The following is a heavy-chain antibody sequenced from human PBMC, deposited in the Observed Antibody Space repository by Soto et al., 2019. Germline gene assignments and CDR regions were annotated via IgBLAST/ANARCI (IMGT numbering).Heavy chain of an antibody. V-gene: IGHV3-73*01. CDR3: TRREQLPRNAYYYYGMDV. J-gene: IGHJ6*02. Sequence: GGSLRLSCAASGFTFSGSAMHWVRQASGKGLEWVGRIRSKANSYATAYAASVKGRFTISRDDSKNTAYLQMNSLKTEDTAVYYCTRREQLPRNAYYYYGMDVWGQWTTVTVSS. CDR1: GFTFSGSA. D-gene: IGHD2-2*01. CDR2: IRSKANSYAT.